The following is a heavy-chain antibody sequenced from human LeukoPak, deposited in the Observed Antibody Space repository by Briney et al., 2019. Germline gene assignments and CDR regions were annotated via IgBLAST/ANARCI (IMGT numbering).Heavy chain of an antibody. Sequence: ASVKVSCKASGYTFTSYDINWVRQATGLGLEWMGWMNPNSGNTGYAQKFQGRVTITRNTSISTAYMELSSLRSEDTAVYYCARVLRYFDWLPLAYWGQGTLVTVSS. CDR3: ARVLRYFDWLPLAY. D-gene: IGHD3-9*01. CDR2: MNPNSGNT. V-gene: IGHV1-8*03. CDR1: GYTFTSYD. J-gene: IGHJ4*02.